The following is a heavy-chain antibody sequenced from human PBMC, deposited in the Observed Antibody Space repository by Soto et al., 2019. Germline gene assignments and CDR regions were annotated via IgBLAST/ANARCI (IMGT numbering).Heavy chain of an antibody. J-gene: IGHJ6*02. CDR2: ISAYNGNT. V-gene: IGHV1-18*04. CDR1: GYTFTSYY. D-gene: IGHD6-19*01. CDR3: ARHPTYSSWNFVSYYYYGMDV. Sequence: ASVKVSCKASGYTFTSYYMHWVRQAPGQGLEWMGWISAYNGNTNYAQKLQGRVTMTTDTSTSTAYMELRSLRSDDTAVYYCARHPTYSSWNFVSYYYYGMDVWGQGTTVTVSS.